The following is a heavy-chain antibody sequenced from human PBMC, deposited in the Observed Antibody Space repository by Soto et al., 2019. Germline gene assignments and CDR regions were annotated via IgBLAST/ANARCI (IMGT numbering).Heavy chain of an antibody. CDR3: ARDQPGYSYGYGLGY. Sequence: EVQLVESGGGLVKPGGSLRLSCAASGFTFSSYSMNWVRQAPGKGLEWVSSISSSSSYIYYADSVKGRFTISRDNAKNSLYLQRNRPRAEDTAVYYCARDQPGYSYGYGLGYWGQGTLVTVSS. J-gene: IGHJ4*02. CDR1: GFTFSSYS. V-gene: IGHV3-21*01. D-gene: IGHD5-18*01. CDR2: ISSSSSYI.